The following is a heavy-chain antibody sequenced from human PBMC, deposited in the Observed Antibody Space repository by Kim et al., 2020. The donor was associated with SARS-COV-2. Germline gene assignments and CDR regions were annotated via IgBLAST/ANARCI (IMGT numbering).Heavy chain of an antibody. Sequence: ASVKVSCKASGYTFTSYAMHWVRQAPGQRLEWMGWINAGNGNTKYSQKFQGRVTITRDTSASTAYMELSSLRSEDTAVYYCARRIMITFGGVIASSPLDYWGQGTLVTVSS. V-gene: IGHV1-3*01. J-gene: IGHJ4*02. CDR3: ARRIMITFGGVIASSPLDY. CDR1: GYTFTSYA. D-gene: IGHD3-16*02. CDR2: INAGNGNT.